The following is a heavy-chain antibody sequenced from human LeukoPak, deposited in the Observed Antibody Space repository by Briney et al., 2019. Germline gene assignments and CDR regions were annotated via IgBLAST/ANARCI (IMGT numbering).Heavy chain of an antibody. D-gene: IGHD1-1*01. CDR3: ARDEDWAGYAFEY. J-gene: IGHJ4*02. CDR1: GYTFTSYG. Sequence: ASVKVSCKASGYTFTSYGISWVRQAPGQGLEWMGWISAYNGNTNYAQTFQGRVTMTTDTSTSTAYMELKSLRSDDTAVYYCARDEDWAGYAFEYWGQGTPVSLSS. CDR2: ISAYNGNT. V-gene: IGHV1-18*01.